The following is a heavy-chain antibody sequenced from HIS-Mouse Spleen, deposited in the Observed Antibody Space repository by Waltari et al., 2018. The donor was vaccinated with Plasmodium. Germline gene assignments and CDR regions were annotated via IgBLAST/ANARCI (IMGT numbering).Heavy chain of an antibody. CDR1: GFTVSSNY. V-gene: IGHV3-53*01. D-gene: IGHD6-6*01. Sequence: EVQLVESGGGLIQPGGSLRLSCAASGFTVSSNYMSWVRQAPGKGLEWVSVIYTGGRTNYADSVKGRFTISRDNSKNTLYLQMNSLRAEDTAVYYCARGMKSSSSAFDIWGQGTMVTVSS. CDR2: IYTGGRT. J-gene: IGHJ3*02. CDR3: ARGMKSSSSAFDI.